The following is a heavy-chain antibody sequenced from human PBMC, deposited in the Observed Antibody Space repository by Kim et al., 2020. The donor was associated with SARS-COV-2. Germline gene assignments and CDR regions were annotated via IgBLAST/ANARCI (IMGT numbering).Heavy chain of an antibody. V-gene: IGHV3-15*01. Sequence: GGSLRLSCAASGFTFSNAWMSWVRQAPGKGLEWVGRIKSKTDGGTTDYAAPVKGRFTISRDDSKNTLYLQMNSLKTEDTAVYYCTTEEVALWPGGDFDYWGQGTLVTVSS. CDR3: TTEEVALWPGGDFDY. D-gene: IGHD2-8*02. CDR2: IKSKTDGGTT. CDR1: GFTFSNAW. J-gene: IGHJ4*02.